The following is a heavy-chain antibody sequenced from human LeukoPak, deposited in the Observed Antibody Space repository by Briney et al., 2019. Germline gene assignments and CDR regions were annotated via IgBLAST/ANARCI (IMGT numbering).Heavy chain of an antibody. D-gene: IGHD3-9*01. J-gene: IGHJ4*02. V-gene: IGHV3-23*01. Sequence: GGSLRLSCAASGFTFSSYAMSWVRQAPGKGLEWVSAISGSGGSTYYADSVKGRFPISRDNSKNRLYLQMNSLRAEDTAVYYCAKEPHYDILTGYYDYWGQGTLVTVSS. CDR3: AKEPHYDILTGYYDY. CDR1: GFTFSSYA. CDR2: ISGSGGST.